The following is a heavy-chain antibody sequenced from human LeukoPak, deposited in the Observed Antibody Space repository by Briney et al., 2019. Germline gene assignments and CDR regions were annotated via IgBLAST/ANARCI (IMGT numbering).Heavy chain of an antibody. CDR1: GGSFSGYY. CDR2: INHSGST. V-gene: IGHV4-34*01. Sequence: SETLSLTCAVYGGSFSGYYWSWIRQPPGKGLEWIGEINHSGSTNNNPSLKSRVTISVDTSKNQFSLKLSSVTAADTAVYYCARGIDYDSSGNTNFDYWGQGTLVTVSS. CDR3: ARGIDYDSSGNTNFDY. J-gene: IGHJ4*02. D-gene: IGHD3-22*01.